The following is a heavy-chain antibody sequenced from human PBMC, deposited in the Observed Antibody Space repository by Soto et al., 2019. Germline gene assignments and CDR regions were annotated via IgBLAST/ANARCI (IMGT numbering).Heavy chain of an antibody. J-gene: IGHJ6*02. V-gene: IGHV4-30-4*01. CDR3: ARDPRDVDQHYYSYNDMDV. Sequence: QVQLQESGPGLVKPSQTLSLTCTVSGGSISSGDYYWSWIRQPPGKGLEWIGYIYYSGSTYYNPSLKSRVTISVDTSKNQFSLKLSSVTAADTAVYYCARDPRDVDQHYYSYNDMDVWGQGTTVTVSS. CDR1: GGSISSGDYY. D-gene: IGHD5-12*01. CDR2: IYYSGST.